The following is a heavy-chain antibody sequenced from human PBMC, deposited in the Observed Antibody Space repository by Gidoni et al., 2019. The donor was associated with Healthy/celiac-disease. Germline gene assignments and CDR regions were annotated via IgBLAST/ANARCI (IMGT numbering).Heavy chain of an antibody. J-gene: IGHJ2*01. CDR1: GGSISSSSYY. D-gene: IGHD1-26*01. CDR3: ARWSQSIGSWYFDL. V-gene: IGHV4-39*01. Sequence: QLQLQESGPGLVKPSETLSLTCTVSGGSISSSSYYWGWIRQPPGKGLEWIGSIYYSGSTYYNPSLKSRVTISVDTSKNQFSLKLSSVTAADTAVYYCARWSQSIGSWYFDLWGRGTLVTVSS. CDR2: IYYSGST.